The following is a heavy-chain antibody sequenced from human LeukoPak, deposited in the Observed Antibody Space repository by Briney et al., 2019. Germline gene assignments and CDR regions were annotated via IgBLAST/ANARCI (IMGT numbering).Heavy chain of an antibody. J-gene: IGHJ4*02. CDR3: AKGPGIAVAGTPY. Sequence: GGSLRLSCAASGFSFSSYGISWVRQAPGKGLEWVSAISGSGGSTYYADSVKGRFTISRDNSKNTLYLQMDSLRAEDTAVYYCAKGPGIAVAGTPYWGQGTLVTVPS. CDR1: GFSFSSYG. D-gene: IGHD6-19*01. V-gene: IGHV3-23*01. CDR2: ISGSGGST.